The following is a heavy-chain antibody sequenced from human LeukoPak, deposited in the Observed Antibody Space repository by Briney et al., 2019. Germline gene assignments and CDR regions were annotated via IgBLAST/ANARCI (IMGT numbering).Heavy chain of an antibody. CDR2: ISYDGSNK. Sequence: GGSLRLSCAASGFTFSSYAMHWVRQAPGKGLEWVAVISYDGSNKYYADSVKGRFTISRDNSKNTLYLQMNSLRAEDTAVYYCARGEPIITSQNIGFDYWGQGTLVTVSS. V-gene: IGHV3-30*01. CDR1: GFTFSSYA. D-gene: IGHD3-10*01. J-gene: IGHJ4*02. CDR3: ARGEPIITSQNIGFDY.